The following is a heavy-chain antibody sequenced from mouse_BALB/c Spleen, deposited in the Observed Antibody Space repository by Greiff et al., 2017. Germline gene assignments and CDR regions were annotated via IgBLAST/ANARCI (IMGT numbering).Heavy chain of an antibody. CDR2: IWTGGGT. V-gene: IGHV2-9-2*01. D-gene: IGHD2-3*01. CDR3: VRSIYDGYYGWYFDV. CDR1: GFSLTSYD. Sequence: VQLQESGPGLVAPSQSLSITCTVSGFSLTSYDISWIRQPPGKGLEWLGVIWTGGGTNYNSAFMSRLSISKDNSKSQVFLKMNSLQTDDTAIYYCVRSIYDGYYGWYFDVWGAGTTVTVSS. J-gene: IGHJ1*01.